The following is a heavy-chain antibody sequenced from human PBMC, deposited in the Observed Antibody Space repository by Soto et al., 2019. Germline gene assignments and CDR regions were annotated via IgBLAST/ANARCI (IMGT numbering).Heavy chain of an antibody. CDR2: IGIGSSTK. CDR3: ARDLRYYGSGSYLAWWSYGMDV. D-gene: IGHD3-10*01. J-gene: IGHJ6*02. V-gene: IGHV3-48*01. Sequence: GGSLRLSCAASGFTFSSYAMHWVRQAPGKGLEWVSYIGIGSSTKYYADSVKGRFTISRDNAKNSLYLQMNSLRAEDTAVYYCARDLRYYGSGSYLAWWSYGMDVWGQGTTVTVSS. CDR1: GFTFSSYA.